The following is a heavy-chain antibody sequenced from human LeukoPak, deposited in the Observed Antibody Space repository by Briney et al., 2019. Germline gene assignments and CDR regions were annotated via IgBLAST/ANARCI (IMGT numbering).Heavy chain of an antibody. V-gene: IGHV3-30-3*01. CDR3: ARVLTGGCCSDDSCPSLRY. CDR2: ISYDGTDK. Sequence: GGSLRLSCAASGFTFSSYAMHWVRQAPGKGLEWVAVISYDGTDKFYGDSVKGRFTISRDDSNNTLYLQMNSLRPEDTAVYYCARVLTGGCCSDDSCPSLRYWGQGTLVTVSS. CDR1: GFTFSSYA. J-gene: IGHJ4*02. D-gene: IGHD2-15*01.